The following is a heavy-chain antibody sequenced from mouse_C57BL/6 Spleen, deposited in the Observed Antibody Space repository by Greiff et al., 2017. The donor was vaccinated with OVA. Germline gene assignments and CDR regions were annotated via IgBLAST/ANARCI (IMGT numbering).Heavy chain of an antibody. CDR3: ARSYGNYDGWFAY. CDR2: INPSSGYT. D-gene: IGHD2-1*01. CDR1: GYTFTSYW. Sequence: QVHVKQSGAELAKPGASVKLSCKASGYTFTSYWMHWVKQRPGQGLEWIGYINPSSGYTKYNQKFKDKATLTADKSSSTAYMQLSSLTYEDSAVYYCARSYGNYDGWFAYWGQGTLVTVSA. V-gene: IGHV1-7*01. J-gene: IGHJ3*01.